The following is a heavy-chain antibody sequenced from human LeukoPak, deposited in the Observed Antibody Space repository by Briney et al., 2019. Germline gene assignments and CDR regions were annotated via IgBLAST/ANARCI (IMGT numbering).Heavy chain of an antibody. V-gene: IGHV3-21*01. J-gene: IGHJ3*02. D-gene: IGHD5-24*01. CDR3: AREDGYNQRGDAFDI. Sequence: GGSLRLSCAASGFTFSNYTMNWVRQAPGKGLEWVSSISSRSSYIYYADSVKSRFTISRDNAKNSLYLQMNSLRAEDTAVYYCAREDGYNQRGDAFDIWGQGTMVTVSS. CDR1: GFTFSNYT. CDR2: ISSRSSYI.